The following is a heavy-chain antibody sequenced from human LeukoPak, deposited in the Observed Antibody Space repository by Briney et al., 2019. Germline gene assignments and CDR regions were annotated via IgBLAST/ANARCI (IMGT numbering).Heavy chain of an antibody. CDR3: TGSSKGY. D-gene: IGHD2-2*01. V-gene: IGHV3-73*01. CDR2: IRSKAHNYAT. J-gene: IGHJ4*02. CDR1: GFTFGAST. Sequence: GGSLKLSYAASGFTFGASTLHWVRQASGKGLEWVGHIRSKAHNYATQYAASVKGRFTISRDDSKNTAYLQMNSLKTEDTAVYYCTGSSKGYWGQGALVTVSS.